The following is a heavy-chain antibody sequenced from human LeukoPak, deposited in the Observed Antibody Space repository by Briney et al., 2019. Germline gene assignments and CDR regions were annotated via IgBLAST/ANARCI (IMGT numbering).Heavy chain of an antibody. Sequence: GASVKVSCKASGYTFTSYYMHWVRQAPGQGLEWMGGIIPIFGTANYAQKFQGRVTITADESTSTAYTELSSLRSEDTAVYYCARDRNYGYDYGGNDYWGQGTLVTVSS. CDR1: GYTFTSYY. J-gene: IGHJ4*02. V-gene: IGHV1-69*13. CDR3: ARDRNYGYDYGGNDY. D-gene: IGHD4-23*01. CDR2: IIPIFGTA.